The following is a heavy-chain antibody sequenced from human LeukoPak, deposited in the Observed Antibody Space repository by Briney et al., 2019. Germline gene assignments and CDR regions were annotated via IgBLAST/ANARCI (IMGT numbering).Heavy chain of an antibody. J-gene: IGHJ6*03. Sequence: SVKVSCKTSGGTFSSYAISWVRQAPGQGLEWMGRIIPIFGTANYAQKFQGRVTITTDESTSTAYMELSSLRSEDTAVYYCALVVADRDYYYMDVWGKGTTVTVSS. V-gene: IGHV1-69*05. CDR2: IIPIFGTA. D-gene: IGHD2-15*01. CDR1: GGTFSSYA. CDR3: ALVVADRDYYYMDV.